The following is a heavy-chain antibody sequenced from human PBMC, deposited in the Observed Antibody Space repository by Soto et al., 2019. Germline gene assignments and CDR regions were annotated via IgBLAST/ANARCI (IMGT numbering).Heavy chain of an antibody. Sequence: EVQLLESGGGLVQPGGSLRLSCAASGFTFSSYAMSWVRQAPGKGLEWVSAISGSGGSTYYADSVKGRFTISRDNSKNTLYLQMNSLRAEDTAVYYCAKVSSFGVVIINGRAFDIWGQGTTVTVSS. CDR1: GFTFSSYA. D-gene: IGHD3-3*01. V-gene: IGHV3-23*01. CDR2: ISGSGGST. CDR3: AKVSSFGVVIINGRAFDI. J-gene: IGHJ3*02.